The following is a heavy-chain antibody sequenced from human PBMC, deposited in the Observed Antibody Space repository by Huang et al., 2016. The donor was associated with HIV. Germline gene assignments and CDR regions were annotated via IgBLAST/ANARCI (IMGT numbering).Heavy chain of an antibody. J-gene: IGHJ6*03. CDR2: IYPEDSNT. CDR1: GYKFSSYW. CDR3: ASRRAAPESYFIDV. V-gene: IGHV5-51*03. D-gene: IGHD2-15*01. Sequence: EVQLVQSGTEVKKPGESLKISCKGSGYKFSSYWIGWVRQMSGKGREWMGVIYPEDSNTRYSPSIQGQVTISADKSISTAYVQWSSLKVSDTGVYYCASRRAAPESYFIDVWGKGTTVIVSS.